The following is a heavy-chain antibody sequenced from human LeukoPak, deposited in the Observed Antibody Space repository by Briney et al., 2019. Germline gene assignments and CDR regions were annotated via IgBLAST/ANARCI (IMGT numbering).Heavy chain of an antibody. J-gene: IGHJ6*04. CDR2: IKQDGSEK. CDR1: GFTSSSYW. Sequence: PGGSLRLPCAASGFTSSSYWMSWVRQAPGKGLEWVANIKQDGSEKYYVDSVKGRFTISRDNAKNSLYLQMNSLRAEDTAVYYCAREGPNYGSGSYYYYYYGMDVWGKGTTVTVSS. V-gene: IGHV3-7*03. D-gene: IGHD3-10*01. CDR3: AREGPNYGSGSYYYYYYGMDV.